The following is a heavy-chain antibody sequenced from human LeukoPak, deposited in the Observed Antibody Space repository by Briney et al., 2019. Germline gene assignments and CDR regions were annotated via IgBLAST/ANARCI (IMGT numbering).Heavy chain of an antibody. Sequence: SETLSLTCTVSGGSITSYYWIWIRQPPGKGLVWIGYIYYSGSTNYNPSLNSRVTISADTSKNQFSLKLNSVTAADTAVYYCARTARFRGEFDSWGQGTLVTVSS. CDR3: ARTARFRGEFDS. J-gene: IGHJ4*02. CDR2: IYYSGST. V-gene: IGHV4-59*01. D-gene: IGHD3-10*01. CDR1: GGSITSYY.